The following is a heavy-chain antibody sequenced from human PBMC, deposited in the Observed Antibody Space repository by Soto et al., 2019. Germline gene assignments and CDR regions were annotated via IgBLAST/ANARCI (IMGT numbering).Heavy chain of an antibody. CDR2: IYYSGST. CDR3: ARYSSGWTGFDY. D-gene: IGHD6-19*01. J-gene: IGHJ4*02. CDR1: GGSISSYY. V-gene: IGHV4-59*01. Sequence: SETLSLTCTVSGGSISSYYWSWIRQPPGKGLEWIGYIYYSGSTNYNPSLKSRVTISVDTSKNQFSLKLSSVTAADTAVYYCARYSSGWTGFDYWGQGTLVTVSS.